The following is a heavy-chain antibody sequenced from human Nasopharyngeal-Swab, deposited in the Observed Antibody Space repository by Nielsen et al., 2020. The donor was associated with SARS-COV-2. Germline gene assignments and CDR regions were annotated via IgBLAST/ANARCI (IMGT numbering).Heavy chain of an antibody. V-gene: IGHV3-9*01. CDR1: GFTFDDYA. CDR3: AKDSSGYGDYVGFDY. D-gene: IGHD4-17*01. CDR2: ISWNSGSI. J-gene: IGHJ4*02. Sequence: SLKISCAASGFTFDDYAMHWVRQAPGKGLDWVSGISWNSGSIGYADSVKGRFTISRDNAKNSLYLQMNSLRAEDTALYYCAKDSSGYGDYVGFDYWGQGTLVTVSS.